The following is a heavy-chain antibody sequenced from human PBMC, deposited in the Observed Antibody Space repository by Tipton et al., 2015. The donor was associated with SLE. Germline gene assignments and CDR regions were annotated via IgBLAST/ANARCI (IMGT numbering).Heavy chain of an antibody. CDR3: ARPSPPYDSSGSDYMDV. CDR1: GGSFSGYY. D-gene: IGHD3-22*01. CDR2: INHSGST. V-gene: IGHV4-34*01. J-gene: IGHJ6*03. Sequence: TLSLTCAVYGGSFSGYYCSWIRQPPGKGLEWIGEINHSGSTNYNPSLKSRVTMSVGTSNNQFSLKLTSVTAADTAVYYCARPSPPYDSSGSDYMDVWGKGTTVTVSS.